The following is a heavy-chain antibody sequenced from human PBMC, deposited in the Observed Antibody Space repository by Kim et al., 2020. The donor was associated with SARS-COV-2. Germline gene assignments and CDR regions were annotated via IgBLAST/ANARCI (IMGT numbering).Heavy chain of an antibody. CDR3: ARDNYDILTGYYTFSGAYYFDY. J-gene: IGHJ4*02. Sequence: ASVKVSCKASGYTFTSYGISWVRQAPGQGLEWMGWISAYNGNTNYAQKLQGRVTMTTDTSTSTAYMELRSLRSDDTAVYYCARDNYDILTGYYTFSGAYYFDYWGQGTLVTVSS. CDR1: GYTFTSYG. V-gene: IGHV1-18*01. CDR2: ISAYNGNT. D-gene: IGHD3-9*01.